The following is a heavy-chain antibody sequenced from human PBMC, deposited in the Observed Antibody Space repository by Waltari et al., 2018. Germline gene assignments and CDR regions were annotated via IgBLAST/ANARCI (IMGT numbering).Heavy chain of an antibody. CDR1: GFTFSSYA. V-gene: IGHV3-30*01. J-gene: IGHJ6*02. CDR3: AREGTYYDFWSGPPLDYYYGMDV. CDR2: ISYDGSNK. D-gene: IGHD3-3*01. Sequence: QVQLVESGGGVVQPGRSLRLSCAASGFTFSSYAMHWVRQAPGKGLEWVAVISYDGSNKYYADSVKGRFTISRDNSKNTRYLQMNSRRAEDTAGYYGAREGTYYDFWSGPPLDYYYGMDVWGQGTTVTVSS.